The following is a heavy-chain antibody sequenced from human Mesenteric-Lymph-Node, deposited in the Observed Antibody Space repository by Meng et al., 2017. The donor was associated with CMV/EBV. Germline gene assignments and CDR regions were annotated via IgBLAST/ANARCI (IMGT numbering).Heavy chain of an antibody. Sequence: QITWQESSPTLVKPTQTRTLTCTFSGFSLSTYGVCIDWIRQPPGKALEWLALIYWDDDQRYTPSLKSRLTITKDTSKNQVVLTMTNMDPVDTATYYCAHRGGSGCYHQWGQGTLVTVSS. CDR1: GFSLSTYGVC. CDR3: AHRGGSGCYHQ. V-gene: IGHV2-5*02. D-gene: IGHD3-10*01. J-gene: IGHJ1*01. CDR2: IYWDDDQ.